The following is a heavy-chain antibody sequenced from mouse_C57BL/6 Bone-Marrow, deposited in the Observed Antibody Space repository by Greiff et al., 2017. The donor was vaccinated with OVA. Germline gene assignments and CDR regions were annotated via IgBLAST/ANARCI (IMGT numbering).Heavy chain of an antibody. CDR1: GYSITSGYD. CDR2: ISYDGTN. CDR3: ARDGTFYAMDY. D-gene: IGHD1-1*02. Sequence: EVKLMESGPGLVKPSQSLSLTCPVTGYSITSGYDWNWIRQFPGNQLEWMGYISYDGTNNYNPSLQNRNSITRDTSKNQFFLKLNSVTTEDTATYYCARDGTFYAMDYWGQGTSVTVSS. V-gene: IGHV3-6*01. J-gene: IGHJ4*01.